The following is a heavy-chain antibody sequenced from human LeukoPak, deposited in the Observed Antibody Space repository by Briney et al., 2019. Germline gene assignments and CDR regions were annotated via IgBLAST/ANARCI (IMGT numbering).Heavy chain of an antibody. J-gene: IGHJ4*02. Sequence: GASVRVSCKASGYTFTDHYMHWVRQAPGQGLEWMGIINPVGGGTTYAQHFQGRVTMTRDTSTSTVYMELRSLRSEDTAVYYCERDFRATFGGVMASAFDYWGQGTLVTVSP. CDR2: INPVGGGT. CDR3: ERDFRATFGGVMASAFDY. D-gene: IGHD3-16*01. CDR1: GYTFTDHY. V-gene: IGHV1-46*01.